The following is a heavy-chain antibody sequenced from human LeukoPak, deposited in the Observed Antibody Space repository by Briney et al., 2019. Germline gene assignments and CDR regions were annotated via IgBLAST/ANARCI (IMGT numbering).Heavy chain of an antibody. CDR3: ARVGIVVVVAATPVFDP. D-gene: IGHD2-15*01. CDR2: ISAYNGNT. V-gene: IGHV1-18*01. J-gene: IGHJ5*02. Sequence: GASVKVSCKASGYTFTSYGIRWVRQAPGQGLEWMGWISAYNGNTNYAQKLQGRVTMTTDTSTSTAYMELRSLRSDDTAVYYCARVGIVVVVAATPVFDPWGQGTLVTVSS. CDR1: GYTFTSYG.